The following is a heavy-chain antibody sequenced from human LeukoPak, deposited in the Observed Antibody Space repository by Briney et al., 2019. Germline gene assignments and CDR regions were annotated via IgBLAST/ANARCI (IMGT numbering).Heavy chain of an antibody. J-gene: IGHJ4*02. CDR3: AKDRLITLVRGVPFDY. D-gene: IGHD3-10*01. CDR2: ITDSGLST. Sequence: GGSLRLSCAASGFTFSSYAMNWVRQAPGKGLEWVSRITDSGLSTHYGDSVKGRFTISRDNSKNTLYLQMNSLRAEDTAVYYCAKDRLITLVRGVPFDYWGQGTLVTVSS. CDR1: GFTFSSYA. V-gene: IGHV3-23*01.